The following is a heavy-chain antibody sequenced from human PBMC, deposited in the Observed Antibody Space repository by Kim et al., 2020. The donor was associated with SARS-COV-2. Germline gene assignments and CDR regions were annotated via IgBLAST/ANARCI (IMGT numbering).Heavy chain of an antibody. D-gene: IGHD4-17*01. J-gene: IGHJ4*02. CDR1: GYSFTSYW. CDR2: IYPGDSDT. V-gene: IGHV5-51*01. Sequence: GESLKISCKGSGYSFTSYWIGWVRQMPGKGLEWMGIIYPGDSDTRYSPSFQGQVTISADKSISTAYLQWSSLKASDTAMYYCVRLLRVYGDYYGSQVDYWGQGTLVTVSS. CDR3: VRLLRVYGDYYGSQVDY.